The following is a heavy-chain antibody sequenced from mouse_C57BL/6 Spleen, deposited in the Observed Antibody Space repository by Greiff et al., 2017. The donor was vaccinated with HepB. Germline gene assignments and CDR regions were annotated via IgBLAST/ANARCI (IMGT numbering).Heavy chain of an antibody. J-gene: IGHJ4*01. V-gene: IGHV1-55*01. CDR2: IYPGSGST. Sequence: QVQLQQPGAELVKPGASVKMSCKASGYTFTSYWITWVKQRPGQGLEWIGDIYPGSGSTNYNEKFKSKATLTVDTSSSTAYMQLSSLTSEDSAVYCCARNGGRSDYAMDYWGQGTSVTVSS. CDR3: ARNGGRSDYAMDY. D-gene: IGHD3-3*01. CDR1: GYTFTSYW.